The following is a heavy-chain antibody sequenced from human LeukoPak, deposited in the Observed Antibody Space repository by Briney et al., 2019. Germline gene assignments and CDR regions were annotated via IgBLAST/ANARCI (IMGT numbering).Heavy chain of an antibody. CDR3: EIEGGTIEIGEFDY. D-gene: IGHD3-16*02. Sequence: SGGSLRLSCAASGFAFNFRTSGMHWVRQAPGKGLEWVVFIQYDDSEKSYANSMNGQCTTSRDNSKKPVSLQMNSLRAEDTALYYCEIEGGTIEIGEFDYRGQATLVTVSS. CDR2: IQYDDSEK. J-gene: IGHJ4*02. CDR1: GFAFNFRTSG. V-gene: IGHV3-30*02.